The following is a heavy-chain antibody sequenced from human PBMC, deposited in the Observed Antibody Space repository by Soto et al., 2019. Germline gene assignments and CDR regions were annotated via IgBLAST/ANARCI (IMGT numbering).Heavy chain of an antibody. D-gene: IGHD5-12*01. CDR2: INPSGGST. CDR3: ARDVEMATIRHYYFDY. J-gene: IGHJ4*02. Sequence: ASVKVSCKASGGTFSSYAISWVRQAPGQGLEWMGIINPSGGSTSYAQKFQGRVTMTRDTSTSTVYMELSSLRSEDTAVYYCARDVEMATIRHYYFDYWGQGTLVTVSS. CDR1: GGTFSSYA. V-gene: IGHV1-46*03.